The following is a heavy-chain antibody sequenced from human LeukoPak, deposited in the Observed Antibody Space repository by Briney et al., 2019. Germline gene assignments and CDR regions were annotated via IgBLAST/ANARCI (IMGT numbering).Heavy chain of an antibody. J-gene: IGHJ4*02. D-gene: IGHD3-16*02. CDR3: AGGNYDYVWGSYREIDY. V-gene: IGHV1-69*06. CDR2: IIPIFGTA. CDR1: GGTFSSYA. Sequence: SVKVSCKASGGTFSSYAISWVRQAPGQGLEWMGGIIPIFGTANYAQKFQGRVTITADKSTSTAYMELSSLRSEDTAVYYCAGGNYDYVWGSYREIDYWGQGTLVTVSS.